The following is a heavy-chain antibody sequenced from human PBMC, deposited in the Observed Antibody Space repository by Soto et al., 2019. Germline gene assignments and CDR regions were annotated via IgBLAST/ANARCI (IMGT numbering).Heavy chain of an antibody. CDR3: ARHLSGDIVATPWFDR. D-gene: IGHD5-12*01. V-gene: IGHV4-59*08. Sequence: PSETLSLTCTVSGGSISSYYWSWIRQPPEKVLEWIGNIYYSGSTNYNPSLKSRVTISVDTSKNQFSLKLSSVTAADTAVYYCARHLSGDIVATPWFDRWGQGTLVTVSS. J-gene: IGHJ5*02. CDR2: IYYSGST. CDR1: GGSISSYY.